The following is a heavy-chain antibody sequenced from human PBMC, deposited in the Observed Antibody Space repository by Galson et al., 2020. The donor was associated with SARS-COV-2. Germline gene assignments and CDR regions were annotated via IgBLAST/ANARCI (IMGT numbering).Heavy chain of an antibody. CDR3: ARDPYSSGWTNYYYFAMDV. Sequence: GESLKISCVASGFTVSNTYMSWVRQAPGKGLEWVALLYSGGTTSYTHSVKGRFIISRDNSKNTLYLQMSSLRAEDTAVYYCARDPYSSGWTNYYYFAMDVWGQGTTVTVSS. CDR2: LYSGGTT. J-gene: IGHJ6*02. CDR1: GFTVSNTY. D-gene: IGHD6-19*01. V-gene: IGHV3-53*01.